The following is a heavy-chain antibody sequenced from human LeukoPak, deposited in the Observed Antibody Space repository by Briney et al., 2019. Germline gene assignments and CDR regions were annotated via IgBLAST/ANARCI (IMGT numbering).Heavy chain of an antibody. CDR3: AILGXSHFGY. D-gene: IGHD3-16*01. V-gene: IGHV3-43*01. Sequence: GGSLRLSCAASGLRFDDYTLHWVRQAPGRGLQWVSLITWDGGNTYYSESVKGRFTISRDNSKNSLFLQMNSLKTEDTVLYYCAILGXSHFGYW. CDR1: GLRFDDYT. J-gene: IGHJ4*01. CDR2: ITWDGGNT.